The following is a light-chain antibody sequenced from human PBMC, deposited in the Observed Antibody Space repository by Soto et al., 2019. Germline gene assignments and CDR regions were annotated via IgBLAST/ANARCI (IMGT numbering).Light chain of an antibody. V-gene: IGKV3-20*01. Sequence: EIVLTQSPGTLSLSPGERATLTCRASQSVSSSYLAWYQQKPGQAPRLLISGTSSRATGIPDRFSGSVSGTDFTLTISRLEPEDFAVYYCQQYGSSSLSFGGGTKVEIK. CDR3: QQYGSSSLS. CDR1: QSVSSSY. CDR2: GTS. J-gene: IGKJ4*01.